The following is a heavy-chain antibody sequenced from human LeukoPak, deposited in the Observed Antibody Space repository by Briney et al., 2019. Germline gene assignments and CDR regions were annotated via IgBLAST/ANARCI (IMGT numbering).Heavy chain of an antibody. CDR1: GFTFSSYW. V-gene: IGHV3-7*01. D-gene: IGHD3-22*01. J-gene: IGHJ4*02. CDR3: ARARFNYDSSGYSSFYH. CDR2: IKEDAGEK. Sequence: PGGSLRLSCAASGFTFSSYWMGWVRQAPGKGLEWVANIKEDAGEKYYVDSVKGRFTISRDNAKNSLPLQMNSLRAEDTAVYYCARARFNYDSSGYSSFYHWGQGTLVTVSS.